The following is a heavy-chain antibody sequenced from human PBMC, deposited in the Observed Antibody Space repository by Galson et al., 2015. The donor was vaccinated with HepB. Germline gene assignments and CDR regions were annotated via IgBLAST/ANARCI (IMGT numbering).Heavy chain of an antibody. V-gene: IGHV4-4*09. Sequence: QVQLQESGPGLVKPSETLSLTCTVSGVSIGTHYWRWFRQSPGKRMEWLGYLHSDGTTTYSPSLKSRISISVDTAKRRLSLTVRSVTAADTAVYSCASHPDYGDYWGQGTLVTVSS. J-gene: IGHJ4*01. CDR1: GVSIGTHY. CDR3: ASHPDYGDY. CDR2: LHSDGTT.